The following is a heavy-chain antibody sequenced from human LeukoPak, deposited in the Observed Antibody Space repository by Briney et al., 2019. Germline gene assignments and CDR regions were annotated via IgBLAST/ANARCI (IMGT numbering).Heavy chain of an antibody. Sequence: SETLSLTCTVSGGSISSSSYYWGWIRQPPGKGLEWIGSIYYSGSTYYNPSLKSRVTISVDTSKNQFSLKLSSVTAADTAVYYCARRSGYLDYWGQGTLVTVSS. CDR3: ARRSGYLDY. J-gene: IGHJ4*02. CDR2: IYYSGST. D-gene: IGHD2-15*01. CDR1: GGSISSSSYY. V-gene: IGHV4-39*01.